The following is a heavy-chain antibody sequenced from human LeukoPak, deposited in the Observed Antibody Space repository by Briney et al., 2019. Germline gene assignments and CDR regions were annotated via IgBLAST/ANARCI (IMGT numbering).Heavy chain of an antibody. CDR3: ARYPYYGGKRNFDY. CDR1: GYTFTGYY. V-gene: IGHV1-2*02. CDR2: INPNSGGT. D-gene: IGHD4-23*01. J-gene: IGHJ4*02. Sequence: GASVKVSCKASGYTFTGYYMHWVRQAPGQGLEWMGWINPNSGGTNYAQKFQGRVTMTRDTSISTAYMELSRLRSDDTAVYYCARYPYYGGKRNFDYWGQGTLVTVSS.